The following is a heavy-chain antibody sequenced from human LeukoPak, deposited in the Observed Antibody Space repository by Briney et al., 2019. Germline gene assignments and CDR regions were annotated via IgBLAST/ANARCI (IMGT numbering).Heavy chain of an antibody. J-gene: IGHJ4*02. CDR1: GYSFNKYA. Sequence: ASVTVSCKASGYSFNKYAMNWVRQVPGKGREWMGWINTKTEKTTYAQAFTGRFVFSLDTSVSTAYLQIDSLQADDTAVYYCARTVTTRLFYFDYWGQGSLVTVSS. CDR3: ARTVTTRLFYFDY. CDR2: INTKTEKT. V-gene: IGHV7-4-1*01. D-gene: IGHD4-11*01.